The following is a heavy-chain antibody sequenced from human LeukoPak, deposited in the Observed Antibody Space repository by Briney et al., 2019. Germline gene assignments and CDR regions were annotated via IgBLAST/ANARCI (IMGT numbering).Heavy chain of an antibody. CDR2: IYHSGST. D-gene: IGHD6-19*01. CDR3: ARDRRYSSGWYKDY. Sequence: PSETLSLTCAVSGYSISSGYCWGWIRQPPGKGLEWIGSIYHSGSTYYNPSLKSRVTISVDTSKNQFSLKLSSVTAADTAVYYCARDRRYSSGWYKDYWGQGTLVTVSS. J-gene: IGHJ4*02. V-gene: IGHV4-38-2*02. CDR1: GYSISSGYC.